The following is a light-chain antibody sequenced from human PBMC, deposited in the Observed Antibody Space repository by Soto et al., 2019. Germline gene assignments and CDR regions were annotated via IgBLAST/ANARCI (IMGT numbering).Light chain of an antibody. CDR1: SSDVGAYDY. CDR3: SSYTTSGTSV. CDR2: DVS. V-gene: IGLV2-14*01. Sequence: QSDLTQPASVSGSPGQSITISCTGTSSDVGAYDYVSWYQQHPGKAPKLMIYDVSNRPSGVSSRFSGSKSANTASLTISGLQAEDEADYYCSSYTTSGTSVFGTGTKLTVL. J-gene: IGLJ1*01.